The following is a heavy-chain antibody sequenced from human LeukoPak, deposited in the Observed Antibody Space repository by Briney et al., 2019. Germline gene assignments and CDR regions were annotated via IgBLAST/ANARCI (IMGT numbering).Heavy chain of an antibody. V-gene: IGHV1-18*01. J-gene: IGHJ4*02. D-gene: IGHD6-19*01. CDR3: ARDTYSSGWFAGERRSSYFDY. CDR1: GYTFTSYD. CDR2: ISGYNGNT. Sequence: EASVKVSCKASGYTFTSYDINWVRQAPGQGLEWMGWISGYNGNTNYAQRLQGRVTMTIDTSTNTAYMILRSLRSDDTAIYYCARDTYSSGWFAGERRSSYFDYWGQGTLVTVSS.